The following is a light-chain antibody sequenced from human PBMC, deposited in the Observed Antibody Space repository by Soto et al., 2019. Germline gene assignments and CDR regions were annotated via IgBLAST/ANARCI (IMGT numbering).Light chain of an antibody. CDR2: RSD. J-gene: IGLJ1*01. CDR3: AAWDDSLNGRV. Sequence: QSVLTQPPSASGTPGQRVTISCSGSSSNIRSNTVNWYQQLPGTAPRLLMYRSDQRPSGVPDRFSGSKSGTSASLAISGLQSEDEADYDCAAWDDSLNGRVFGTGTKVTVL. CDR1: SSNIRSNT. V-gene: IGLV1-44*01.